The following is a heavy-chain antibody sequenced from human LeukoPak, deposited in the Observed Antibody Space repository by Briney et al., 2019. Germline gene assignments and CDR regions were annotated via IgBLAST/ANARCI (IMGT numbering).Heavy chain of an antibody. Sequence: ASVKVSCKASGYTFTSYGINWVRQAPGQGLEWMGWISAYNGNTNYAQKFQGRVTMTTDTSTSTAYMELRSLRSDDTAVYYCARDLFHYYGSGSYYHPYFDYWGQGTLVTVSS. CDR2: ISAYNGNT. CDR1: GYTFTSYG. CDR3: ARDLFHYYGSGSYYHPYFDY. D-gene: IGHD3-10*01. V-gene: IGHV1-18*01. J-gene: IGHJ4*02.